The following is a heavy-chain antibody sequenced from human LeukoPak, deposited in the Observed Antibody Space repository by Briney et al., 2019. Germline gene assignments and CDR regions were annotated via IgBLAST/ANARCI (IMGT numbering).Heavy chain of an antibody. CDR1: GFTLSSYE. CDR3: AKDLCSGGSCYSAMDV. J-gene: IGHJ6*04. Sequence: PGGSLRLSCTASGFTLSSYEMSWIRQDPGKGLEWVSSIDYSGGSTYYADSVKGRFTISRDNSKNTLYLQMNSLRAEDTAVYYCAKDLCSGGSCYSAMDVWGKGTTVTISS. V-gene: IGHV3-23*01. D-gene: IGHD2-15*01. CDR2: IDYSGGST.